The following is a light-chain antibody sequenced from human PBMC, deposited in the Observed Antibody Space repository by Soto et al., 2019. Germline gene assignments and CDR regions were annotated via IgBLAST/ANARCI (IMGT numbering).Light chain of an antibody. J-gene: IGKJ2*01. CDR2: DAP. Sequence: EIVLTQSPGTLSLSPGERATLSCRASQRISNSYLAWYQQKPGQAPRLLLYDAPSRATGIPDRVSGSGSGTDFTLTISRLEPEDFAVYYCQQYARPPFAFGQGTKVEIK. CDR1: QRISNSY. CDR3: QQYARPPFA. V-gene: IGKV3-20*01.